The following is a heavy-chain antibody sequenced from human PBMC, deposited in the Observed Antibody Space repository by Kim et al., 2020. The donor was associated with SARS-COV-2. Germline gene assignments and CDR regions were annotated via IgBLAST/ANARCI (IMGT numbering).Heavy chain of an antibody. V-gene: IGHV1-3*01. J-gene: IGHJ5*02. CDR2: INAGNGNT. CDR3: ARDAEGWGWFDP. D-gene: IGHD3-16*01. CDR1: GYSFSNYG. Sequence: ASVKVSCKASGYSFSNYGIHWARQAPGQRLEWMGWINAGNGNTKYSQKFQDRITFTRDASATTAYMELNSLRSEDTAVYYCARDAEGWGWFDPWGQGTLVIVSS.